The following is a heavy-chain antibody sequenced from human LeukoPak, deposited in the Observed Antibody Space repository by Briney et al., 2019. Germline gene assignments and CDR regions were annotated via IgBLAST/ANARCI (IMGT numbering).Heavy chain of an antibody. J-gene: IGHJ4*02. D-gene: IGHD3-22*01. V-gene: IGHV4-39*07. CDR1: AGSISSDSYY. CDR2: IYYSGNT. CDR3: ASTSPKYYYESSGYSSLCDN. Sequence: SETLSLSCTVSAGSISSDSYYWGWIRQPPGKGLEWIGTIYYSGNTYYKPSLKSRLTIPVDTSKNQFSLKLRSVTAADTALYYCASTSPKYYYESSGYSSLCDNWGQGTLVTVSS.